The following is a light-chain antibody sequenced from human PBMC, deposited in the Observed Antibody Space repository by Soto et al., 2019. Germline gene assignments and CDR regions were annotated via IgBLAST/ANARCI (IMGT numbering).Light chain of an antibody. CDR1: SSDVGAYNY. Sequence: QSALTQPASVSGSPGQSITISCTGASSDVGAYNYVSWSQQHPGKAPKLLIYEVSNRPSGVSYRFSGSKSGSTASLTISGLQAEDEADYYCSSYTRSRTYVFGTGTKVTVL. CDR2: EVS. V-gene: IGLV2-14*01. J-gene: IGLJ1*01. CDR3: SSYTRSRTYV.